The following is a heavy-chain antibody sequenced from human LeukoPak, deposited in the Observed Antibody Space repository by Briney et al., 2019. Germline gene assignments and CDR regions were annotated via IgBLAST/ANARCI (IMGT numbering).Heavy chain of an antibody. V-gene: IGHV4-30-2*01. Sequence: PSQTLSLTCAVSGGSISSGGYSWSWIRQPPGKGLEWIGYIYHSGSAYYNPSLKSRVTISVDRSKNQFSLKLSSVTAADTAVYYCARRSSYSYFQHWGQGTLVTVSS. J-gene: IGHJ1*01. D-gene: IGHD3-3*01. CDR1: GGSISSGGYS. CDR3: ARRSSYSYFQH. CDR2: IYHSGSA.